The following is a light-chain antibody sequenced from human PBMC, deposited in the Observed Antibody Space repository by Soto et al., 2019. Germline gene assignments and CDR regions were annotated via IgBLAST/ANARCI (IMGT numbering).Light chain of an antibody. CDR2: GAS. CDR3: QQYGSSRFT. J-gene: IGKJ4*01. V-gene: IGKV3-20*01. CDR1: QSVSSSY. Sequence: EIVLTQSPGTLSLSPGERATLSCRASQSVSSSYLAWYQQKPGQAPRLLIYGASSRATGIPDRFSGSGSGTDFTLTISRLEPEDFEVYYCQQYGSSRFTFGGGTKVEIK.